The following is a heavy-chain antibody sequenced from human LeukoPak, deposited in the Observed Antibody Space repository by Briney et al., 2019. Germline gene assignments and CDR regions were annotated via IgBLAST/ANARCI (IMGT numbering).Heavy chain of an antibody. CDR3: GRVAYGNYV. CDR2: IKKDGSEK. V-gene: IGHV3-7*05. D-gene: IGHD4-11*01. CDR1: GFTFTNVW. Sequence: GGTLRLSCAASGFTFTNVWMSWVRQAPGKGLESVANIKKDGSEKYYVDSVKGRFTISRDNAKNSLYLEVNSLRAEDTAVYYCGRVAYGNYVWGQGALVTVSS. J-gene: IGHJ4*02.